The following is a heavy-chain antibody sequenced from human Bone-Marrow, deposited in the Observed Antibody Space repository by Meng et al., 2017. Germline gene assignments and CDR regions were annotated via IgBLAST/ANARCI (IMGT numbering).Heavy chain of an antibody. V-gene: IGHV1-69*05. D-gene: IGHD2/OR15-2a*01. Sequence: SVKVSCKASGGTFSSYAISWVRQAPGQGLEWMGGIIPIFGTANYAQKFQGRVTITTDESTSTAYMELSSLRSEDTAVYYCARDRDRQNAARFDYWGQGTLVTVSS. J-gene: IGHJ4*02. CDR2: IIPIFGTA. CDR3: ARDRDRQNAARFDY. CDR1: GGTFSSYA.